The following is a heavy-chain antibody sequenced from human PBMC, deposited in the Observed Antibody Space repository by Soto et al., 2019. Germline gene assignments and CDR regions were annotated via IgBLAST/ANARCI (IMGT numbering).Heavy chain of an antibody. J-gene: IGHJ6*03. D-gene: IGHD5-12*01. V-gene: IGHV1-2*04. CDR1: GDTFNDYY. CDR2: INPNGGVT. Sequence: QVQLVQSGAEVTKPGASVTVSCRSSGDTFNDYYIHWVRQAPGQGLEWMGWINPNGGVTKYAQKFQGWVTMTRDTSIRTVYMQLSRLRSDDTAVYYCARESGGATATLDYYYYMDVWGTGTTVTVSS. CDR3: ARESGGATATLDYYYYMDV.